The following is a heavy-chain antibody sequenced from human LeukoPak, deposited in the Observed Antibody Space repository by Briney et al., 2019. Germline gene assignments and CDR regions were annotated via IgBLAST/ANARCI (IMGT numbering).Heavy chain of an antibody. CDR3: ARGVWGSGYHYYYYMDV. J-gene: IGHJ6*03. D-gene: IGHD3-10*01. CDR2: IYHSGST. V-gene: IGHV4-4*02. CDR1: GGSISSSNW. Sequence: SETLSLTCAVSGGSISSSNWWSWVRQPPGKGLEWIGEIYHSGSTNYNPSLKSRVTISVDTSKNQFSLKLSSVTAADTAVYYCARGVWGSGYHYYYYMDVWGKGTTVTVSS.